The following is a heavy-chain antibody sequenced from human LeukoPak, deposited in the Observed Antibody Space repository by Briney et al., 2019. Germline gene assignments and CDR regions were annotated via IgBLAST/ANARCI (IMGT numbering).Heavy chain of an antibody. D-gene: IGHD4-17*01. CDR3: AAYGTKMTTVTTGY. CDR2: ISGSGGST. V-gene: IGHV3-23*01. J-gene: IGHJ4*02. CDR1: GFTFSSYA. Sequence: GGSLRLSCAASGFTFSSYAMSWVRQAPGKGLEWVSAISGSGGSTYYADSVKGRFTISRDNSKNTLYLQMNSPRAEDTAVYYCAAYGTKMTTVTTGYWGQGTLVTVSS.